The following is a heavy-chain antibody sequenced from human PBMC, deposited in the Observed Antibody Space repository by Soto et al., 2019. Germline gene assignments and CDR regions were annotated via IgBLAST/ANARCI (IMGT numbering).Heavy chain of an antibody. CDR2: ISYSGST. CDR3: GRARNFLTGYYKGGFYYFDY. CDR1: GGSNSSYY. Sequence: PSETLSLTCTVSGGSNSSYYWSWIRQPPGKGLEWIGYISYSGSTNYNPSLKSRVTISVHTSKNQFSLSLNSVTAADTAVYYCGRARNFLTGYYKGGFYYFDYWGQGTLVTVSS. J-gene: IGHJ4*02. D-gene: IGHD3-9*01. V-gene: IGHV4-59*01.